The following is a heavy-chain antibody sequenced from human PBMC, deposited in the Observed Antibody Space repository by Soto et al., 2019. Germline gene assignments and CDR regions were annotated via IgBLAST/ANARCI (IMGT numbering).Heavy chain of an antibody. CDR2: ISPYNDDT. V-gene: IGHV1-18*01. D-gene: IGHD3-22*01. Sequence: ASVKVSCKASGYTFNSYGISWVRQAPGQGLEWLGWISPYNDDTKYAQRLQGRVTMSTDTSSRTACMHLRSLRSDDTAVYFCARELRITMIVVAPDAFDIWGQRTTVTVSS. CDR3: ARELRITMIVVAPDAFDI. CDR1: GYTFNSYG. J-gene: IGHJ3*02.